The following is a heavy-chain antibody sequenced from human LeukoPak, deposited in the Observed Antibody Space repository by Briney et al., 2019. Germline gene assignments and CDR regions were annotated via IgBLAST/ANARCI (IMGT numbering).Heavy chain of an antibody. J-gene: IGHJ3*02. Sequence: ASVKVSCKASGGTFSSYDINWVRQATGQGLEWMGWMNPNSGNTGYAQKFQGRVTMTRNTSISTAYMELSSLRSEDTAVYYCARGIYDSSGPQGRNAFDIWGQGTMVTVSS. D-gene: IGHD3-22*01. CDR3: ARGIYDSSGPQGRNAFDI. CDR1: GGTFSSYD. V-gene: IGHV1-8*02. CDR2: MNPNSGNT.